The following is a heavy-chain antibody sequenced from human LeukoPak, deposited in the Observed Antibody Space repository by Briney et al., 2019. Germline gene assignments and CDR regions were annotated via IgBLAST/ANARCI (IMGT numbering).Heavy chain of an antibody. Sequence: GGSLRLSCAVSGFTFSGYAMNWVRQAPGKGLEWVSGINGGGGSTYYADSVKGRFTISRDNSKNTLYLQMNSLRAEDTAVYYCAKTLGYSGNSQIGYWGQGTLVTVSS. J-gene: IGHJ4*02. CDR3: AKTLGYSGNSQIGY. CDR2: INGGGGST. D-gene: IGHD4-23*01. CDR1: GFTFSGYA. V-gene: IGHV3-23*01.